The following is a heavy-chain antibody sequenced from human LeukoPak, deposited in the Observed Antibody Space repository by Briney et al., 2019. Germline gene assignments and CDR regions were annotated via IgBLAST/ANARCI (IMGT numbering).Heavy chain of an antibody. Sequence: GVLRLSCAASGFTFSSYAMSWVRQAPGKGLEWVSAISGSGGSTHYADSVKGRFTISRDNSKNTLYLQMNSLRAEDTAVYYCARWELPYYFDYWGQGTLVTVSS. D-gene: IGHD1-26*01. V-gene: IGHV3-23*01. J-gene: IGHJ4*02. CDR2: ISGSGGST. CDR3: ARWELPYYFDY. CDR1: GFTFSSYA.